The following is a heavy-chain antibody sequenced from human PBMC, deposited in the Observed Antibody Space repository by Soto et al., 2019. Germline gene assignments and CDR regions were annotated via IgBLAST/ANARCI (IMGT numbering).Heavy chain of an antibody. CDR3: ASQATSSSPDY. J-gene: IGHJ4*02. V-gene: IGHV4-31*03. CDR2: IFHSGTT. D-gene: IGHD6-6*01. CDR1: GGSISSGGHY. Sequence: QVQLQESGPGLVKPSQTLSLTCTVSGGSISSGGHYWSWLRQHPGKGLEWIGYIFHSGTTYYNPSRKSRVTVSVAPSRSQCSLRLTSVTATDTAVYHCASQATSSSPDYWGQGSLVPVSS.